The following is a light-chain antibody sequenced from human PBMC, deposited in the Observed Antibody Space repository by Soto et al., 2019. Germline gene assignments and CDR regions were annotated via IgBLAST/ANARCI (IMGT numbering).Light chain of an antibody. V-gene: IGKV3-20*01. CDR2: ATS. CDR3: GKDASLPWT. CDR1: QSVSSTY. J-gene: IGKJ1*01. Sequence: EIMLTQSPGTLSLSPGETATLSCRASQSVSSTYFAWYQQRPGHFPRLLFHATSSRATGFPDRFSGSGSGTDFTLTISTLEPEAFAVYYCGKDASLPWTVGLGTKVEIK.